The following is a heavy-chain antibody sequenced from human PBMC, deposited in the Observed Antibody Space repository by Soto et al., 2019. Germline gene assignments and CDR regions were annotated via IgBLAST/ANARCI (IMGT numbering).Heavy chain of an antibody. CDR1: CGSISSGGYY. Sequence: TLSLTCTVSCGSISSGGYYWSWIRQHPGKGLEWIGYIYYSGSTYYNPSLKSRVTISVDTSKNQFSLKLSSVTAADTAVYYCARDHLPTGYSSSAPSHNWFDPWGQGTLVTVSS. J-gene: IGHJ5*02. V-gene: IGHV4-31*03. CDR2: IYYSGST. D-gene: IGHD6-13*01. CDR3: ARDHLPTGYSSSAPSHNWFDP.